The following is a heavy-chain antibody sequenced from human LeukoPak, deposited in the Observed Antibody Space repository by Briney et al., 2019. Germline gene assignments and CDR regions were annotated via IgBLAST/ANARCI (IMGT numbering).Heavy chain of an antibody. CDR3: PKAYCCRSSCYADY. V-gene: IGHV3-23*01. D-gene: IGHD2-2*01. Sequence: GRSLTLSCAASALTFSSYAMGWVSHAPGEGLEWVSAISCWGGSKYYADCVKGRSTIPSQNSKYRLYLQMNSQRHKDRDGYYFPKAYCCRSSCYADYWGQGTLVNVYS. J-gene: IGHJ4*02. CDR2: ISCWGGSK. CDR1: ALTFSSYA.